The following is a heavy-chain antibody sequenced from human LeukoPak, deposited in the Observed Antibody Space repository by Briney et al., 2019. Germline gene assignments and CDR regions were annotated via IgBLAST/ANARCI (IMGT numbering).Heavy chain of an antibody. Sequence: GGSLRLSCAASGFTFSSYWMSWVRQAPGKGLEWAANIKQDGSEKYYVDSVKGRFTISRDNAKNSLYLQMNSLRAEDTAVYYCAREPMVRGVIISLHQNWFDPWGQGTLVTVSS. D-gene: IGHD3-10*01. CDR2: IKQDGSEK. CDR3: AREPMVRGVIISLHQNWFDP. V-gene: IGHV3-7*03. CDR1: GFTFSSYW. J-gene: IGHJ5*02.